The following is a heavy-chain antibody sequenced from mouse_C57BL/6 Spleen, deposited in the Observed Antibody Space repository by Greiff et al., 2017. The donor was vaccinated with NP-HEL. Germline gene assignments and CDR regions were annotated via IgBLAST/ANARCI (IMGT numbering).Heavy chain of an antibody. CDR1: GYTFTSYW. CDR3: TRSGGSGYGWFAY. J-gene: IGHJ3*01. V-gene: IGHV1-5*01. CDR2: IYPGNSDT. Sequence: VHVKQSGTVLARPGASVKLSCKTSGYTFTSYWMHWVKQRPGQGLEWIGAIYPGNSDTSYNQKFKGKAKLTAVTSASTAYMELSSLTNEDSAVYYCTRSGGSGYGWFAYWGQGTLVTVSA. D-gene: IGHD3-2*02.